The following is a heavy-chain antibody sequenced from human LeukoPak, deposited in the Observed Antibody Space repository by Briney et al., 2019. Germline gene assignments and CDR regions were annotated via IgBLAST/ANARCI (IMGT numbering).Heavy chain of an antibody. Sequence: SETLSLTCTVSGGSISSYSWSWIRQPPGKGLEYIGYIYYSGSTNYNPSLKSRVTISVDTSKNQFSLKLSSVTPADTAVYYCARVYDRSYYYYMDVWGKGTTVTVSS. J-gene: IGHJ6*03. CDR1: GGSISSYS. CDR3: ARVYDRSYYYYMDV. V-gene: IGHV4-59*01. CDR2: IYYSGST. D-gene: IGHD3-9*01.